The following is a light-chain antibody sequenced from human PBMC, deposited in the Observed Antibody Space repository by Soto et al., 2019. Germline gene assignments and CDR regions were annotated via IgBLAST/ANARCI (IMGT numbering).Light chain of an antibody. J-gene: IGKJ3*01. V-gene: IGKV3D-15*01. Sequence: EIVMTQSPATLSVSPEERATLSCRASQSVSSNLAWYQQKPGQAPRLLIYGASTRATGIPARFSGSGSGTEFTLTISSLQSEDLAVYYCQQYNNWPFTFGPGTKVDIK. CDR3: QQYNNWPFT. CDR2: GAS. CDR1: QSVSSN.